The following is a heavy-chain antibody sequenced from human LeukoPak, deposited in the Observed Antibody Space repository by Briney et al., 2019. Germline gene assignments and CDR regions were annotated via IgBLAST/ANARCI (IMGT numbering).Heavy chain of an antibody. D-gene: IGHD3-22*01. J-gene: IGHJ5*02. CDR3: ARDPRTSGYYPYNWFDP. CDR1: GFTFSSYS. V-gene: IGHV3-21*01. Sequence: GGSLRLSCAASGFTFSSYSMNWVRQAPGKGLEWVSSISSSSSYIYYADSVKGRFTISRDNAKNSLYLQMNSLRAEDTAVYYCARDPRTSGYYPYNWFDPWGQGTLVTVSS. CDR2: ISSSSSYI.